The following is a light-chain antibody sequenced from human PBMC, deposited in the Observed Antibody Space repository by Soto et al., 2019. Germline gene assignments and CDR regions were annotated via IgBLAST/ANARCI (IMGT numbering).Light chain of an antibody. J-gene: IGKJ1*01. CDR3: QHYGSSPWT. CDR2: RAS. CDR1: QSVSSNF. V-gene: IGKV3-20*01. Sequence: ELVLTQSPGTLSLSPGERATLSCRASQSVSSNFLAWYQQKPGQAPRLLIYRASSRATGIPDRFSGTGSGTAFTLSISRLEPGDFAVYYCQHYGSSPWTFGQGTKVEIK.